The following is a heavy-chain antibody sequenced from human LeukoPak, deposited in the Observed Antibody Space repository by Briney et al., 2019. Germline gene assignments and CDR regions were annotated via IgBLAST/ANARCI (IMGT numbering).Heavy chain of an antibody. Sequence: GGSLRLSCAASGFTFSSYWMSWVRQAPGKGLEWVASIKQDGSEKYYVDSVKGRFTISRDNAKNSLYLQMNSLRAEDTAVYYCAREGIAVAVPFDYWGQGTLVTVSS. V-gene: IGHV3-7*01. CDR3: AREGIAVAVPFDY. D-gene: IGHD6-19*01. CDR1: GFTFSSYW. J-gene: IGHJ4*02. CDR2: IKQDGSEK.